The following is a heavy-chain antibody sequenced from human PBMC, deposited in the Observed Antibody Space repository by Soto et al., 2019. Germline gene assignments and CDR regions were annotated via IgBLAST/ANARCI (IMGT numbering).Heavy chain of an antibody. V-gene: IGHV1-3*01. CDR1: GYTFTSYA. D-gene: IGHD3-9*01. CDR3: AREGLGYDILTGYYNGRDYYGMDV. CDR2: INAGNGNT. Sequence: ASVKVSCKASGYTFTSYAMHWVRQAPGQRLEKMGWINAGNGNTKYSQKFQGRVTITRDTSASTAYMELSSLRSEDTAVYYCAREGLGYDILTGYYNGRDYYGMDVWGQGTTVTVSS. J-gene: IGHJ6*02.